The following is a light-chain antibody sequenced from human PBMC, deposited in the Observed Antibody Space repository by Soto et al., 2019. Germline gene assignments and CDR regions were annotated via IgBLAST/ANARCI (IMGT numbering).Light chain of an antibody. J-gene: IGLJ1*01. CDR1: SSDVGGYNY. CDR3: SSYTRSNTLRYV. CDR2: DVS. V-gene: IGLV2-14*03. Sequence: QSALTQPASVSGSPGQSITISCTGTSSDVGGYNYVSWYQHHPGKAPKVMIYDVSNRPSGVSNRFSGSKSGNTASLTISGLRAEDESDYYCSSYTRSNTLRYVFGTGTKPTVL.